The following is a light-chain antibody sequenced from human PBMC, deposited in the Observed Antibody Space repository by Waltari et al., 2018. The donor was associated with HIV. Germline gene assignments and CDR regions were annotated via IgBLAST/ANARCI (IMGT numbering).Light chain of an antibody. CDR2: EVS. CDR3: MQSIQFPLT. Sequence: DIVMTQIPLSLPVTPGQPAPLSRKSSQSLLHRDGKTYLYWYLQKPGQPPQFLIYEVSKRFSGVPDRFSGSGSGTDFTLKISRVEAEDVGVYYCMQSIQFPLTFGGGTKVEIK. CDR1: QSLLHRDGKTY. V-gene: IGKV2D-29*01. J-gene: IGKJ4*01.